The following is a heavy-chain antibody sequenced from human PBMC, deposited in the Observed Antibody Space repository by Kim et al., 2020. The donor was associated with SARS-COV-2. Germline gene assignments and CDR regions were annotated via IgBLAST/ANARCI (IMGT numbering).Heavy chain of an antibody. CDR3: ARESTFNGSGSPIRDAFDI. J-gene: IGHJ3*02. CDR1: GGSISSGGYY. Sequence: SETLSLTCTVSGGSISSGGYYWSWIRQHPGKGLEWIGYIYYSGSTYYNPSLKSRVTISVDTSKNQFSLKLSSVTAADTAVYYCARESTFNGSGSPIRDAFDIWGQGTMVTVSS. D-gene: IGHD3-10*01. CDR2: IYYSGST. V-gene: IGHV4-31*03.